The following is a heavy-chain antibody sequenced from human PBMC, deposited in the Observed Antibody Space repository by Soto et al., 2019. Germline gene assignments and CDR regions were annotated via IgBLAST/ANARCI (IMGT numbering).Heavy chain of an antibody. D-gene: IGHD2-21*02. J-gene: IGHJ3*02. CDR3: AHRPWYGGNSDAFDI. V-gene: IGHV2-5*01. CDR2: IYWNDDK. Sequence: QITLKESGPTLVKPTQTLTLTCTFSGFSLSTSGVGVGWIRQPPGKALEWLALIYWNDDKRYSPSLKSRLTITNDTSKNQVVLTMTNMDPVDTATYYCAHRPWYGGNSDAFDIWGQGTMVTVSS. CDR1: GFSLSTSGVG.